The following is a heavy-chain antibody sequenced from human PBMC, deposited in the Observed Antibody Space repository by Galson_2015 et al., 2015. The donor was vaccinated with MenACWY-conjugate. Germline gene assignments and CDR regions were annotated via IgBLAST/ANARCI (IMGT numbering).Heavy chain of an antibody. D-gene: IGHD2-2*01. CDR3: AVYCSSTRCYGASGGY. Sequence: SLRLSCAASGFTFSRYWMHWVRQSPGKGLVWVSRINSDGSAADYADSVKGRFTISRDNAKNTLYLQMNSLRAEDTAVYYCAVYCSSTRCYGASGGYWGQGTRVTVSS. CDR1: GFTFSRYW. CDR2: INSDGSAA. J-gene: IGHJ4*02. V-gene: IGHV3-74*01.